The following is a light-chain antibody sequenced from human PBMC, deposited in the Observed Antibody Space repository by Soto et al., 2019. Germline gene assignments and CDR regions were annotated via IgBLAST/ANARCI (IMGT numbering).Light chain of an antibody. Sequence: QSALTQPPSASGSPGQSVTISCTGTSSDVGAYDYVSWYQQHPGKAPKLMIYEINKRPSGVPDRFSGSKSGNTAALTVSGLQAEDEADYYCSSFAGRNNSPYVFGTGTKVTVL. CDR2: EIN. V-gene: IGLV2-8*01. CDR3: SSFAGRNNSPYV. CDR1: SSDVGAYDY. J-gene: IGLJ1*01.